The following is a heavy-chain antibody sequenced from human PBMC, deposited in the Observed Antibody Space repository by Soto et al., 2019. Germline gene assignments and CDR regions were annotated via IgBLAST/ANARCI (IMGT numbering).Heavy chain of an antibody. CDR1: NGSVSSGTYS. J-gene: IGHJ6*02. Sequence: SETLSLTCTVSNGSVSSGTYSWSWVRQPPGKGLEWIGYIYYSGTTYYTPSLKSRLTMSMDRANDHFSLNLTSVTTADTAVYFCARGHYYYGMDVWGQGITVTVSS. CDR3: ARGHYYYGMDV. V-gene: IGHV4-30-2*01. CDR2: IYYSGTT.